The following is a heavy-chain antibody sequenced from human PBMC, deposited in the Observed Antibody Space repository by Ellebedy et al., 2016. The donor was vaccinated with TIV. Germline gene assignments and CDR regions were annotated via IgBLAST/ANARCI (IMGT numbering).Heavy chain of an antibody. J-gene: IGHJ4*02. CDR1: GFTFSSYW. CDR3: VRDRGERGLLSFFDL. Sequence: GESLKISCAASGFTFSSYWMHWVRQAPGKGLVWVSRINSDGSSTSYVDSVKGRFTISRDDAKNSLYLQMDSLRADDTAIYYCVRDRGERGLLSFFDLWGQGTRVTVSA. D-gene: IGHD2/OR15-2a*01. V-gene: IGHV3-74*01. CDR2: INSDGSST.